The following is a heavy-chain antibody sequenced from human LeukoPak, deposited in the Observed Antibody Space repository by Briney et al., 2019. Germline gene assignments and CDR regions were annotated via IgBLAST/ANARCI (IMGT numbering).Heavy chain of an antibody. V-gene: IGHV3-48*01. Sequence: GGSLRLSCAASGFTFSSHSMNWVRQAPGKGLEWVSYISSSSSTIYYADSVKGRFTVSRDNSKNTLYLQMDSLRVEDMAVYYCARTSGVRVQLWTELDYWGQGTLVTVSS. CDR1: GFTFSSHS. J-gene: IGHJ4*02. CDR3: ARTSGVRVQLWTELDY. CDR2: ISSSSSTI. D-gene: IGHD3-16*01.